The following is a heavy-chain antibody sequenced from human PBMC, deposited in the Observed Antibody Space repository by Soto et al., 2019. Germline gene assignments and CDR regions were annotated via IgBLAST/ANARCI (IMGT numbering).Heavy chain of an antibody. V-gene: IGHV3-30*04. D-gene: IGHD3-22*01. J-gene: IGHJ2*01. CDR1: GFTFSTYD. Sequence: GGSLRLSCAASGFTFSTYDMHWFRQAPGKGPEWVAVISYDGKDKYYADSVKGRFTISRDNSKNTLYVQMNSLRAEDTAVYYCARNSSGRYFDLWGRGTLVTVSS. CDR2: ISYDGKDK. CDR3: ARNSSGRYFDL.